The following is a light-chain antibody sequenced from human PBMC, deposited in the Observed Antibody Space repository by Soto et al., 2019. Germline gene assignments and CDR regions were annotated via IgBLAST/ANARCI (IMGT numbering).Light chain of an antibody. J-gene: IGLJ3*02. V-gene: IGLV2-11*01. CDR1: SSDVGAYNY. CDR3: CSYAGSYTWV. Sequence: QSALTQPRSVSGSPGQSVTISCTGTSSDVGAYNYVSWYQQHPGKAPKLMIYDVSKRPSGVPDRFSGSKSANTASLTISGLQAEDDADYYCCSYAGSYTWVFGGGTQLTVL. CDR2: DVS.